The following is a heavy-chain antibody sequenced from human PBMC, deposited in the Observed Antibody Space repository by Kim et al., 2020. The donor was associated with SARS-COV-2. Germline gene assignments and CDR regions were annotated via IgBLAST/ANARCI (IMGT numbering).Heavy chain of an antibody. CDR2: IYSGGST. Sequence: GGSMRLSCAASGFTVSSNYMSWVRQAPGKGLEWVSVIYSGGSTYYADSVKGRFTISRDNSKNTLYLQMNSLRAEDTAVYYCAREGAPYDFWSGYWGGAFDISGQGTMGTASS. D-gene: IGHD3-3*01. CDR1: GFTVSSNY. J-gene: IGHJ3*02. V-gene: IGHV3-53*01. CDR3: AREGAPYDFWSGYWGGAFDI.